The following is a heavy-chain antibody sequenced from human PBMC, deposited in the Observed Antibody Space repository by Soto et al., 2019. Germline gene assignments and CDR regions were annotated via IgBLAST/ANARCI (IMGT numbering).Heavy chain of an antibody. CDR3: VSSKQQLVRGAFDI. CDR1: GFTFSSYA. CDR2: ISSNGGST. D-gene: IGHD6-13*01. V-gene: IGHV3-64D*06. J-gene: IGHJ3*02. Sequence: GGSLRLSCSASGFTFSSYAIHWVRQAPGKGLEYVSAISSNGGSTYYADSVKGRFTISRDNSKNTLYLQMSSLRAEDTAVYYCVSSKQQLVRGAFDIWGQGTMVTVSS.